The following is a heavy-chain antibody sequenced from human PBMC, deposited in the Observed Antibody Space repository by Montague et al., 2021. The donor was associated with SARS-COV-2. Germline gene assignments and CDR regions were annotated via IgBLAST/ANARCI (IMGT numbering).Heavy chain of an antibody. CDR3: ARDSFDVGAERYGTIDF. Sequence: SETLSLTCSVSGGSITSHYWCWIRQPPGKGLEWIGHIHFSGNTNYNPSLRSRLTISADTSKNQFSLKLTSVTAADTAIYYCARDSFDVGAERYGTIDFWGQGTLVTVSS. D-gene: IGHD1/OR15-1a*01. J-gene: IGHJ5*01. V-gene: IGHV4-59*11. CDR1: GGSITSHY. CDR2: IHFSGNT.